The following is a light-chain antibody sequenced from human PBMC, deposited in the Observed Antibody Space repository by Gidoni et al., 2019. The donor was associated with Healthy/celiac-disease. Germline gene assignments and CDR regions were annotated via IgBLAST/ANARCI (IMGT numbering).Light chain of an antibody. CDR2: GAS. CDR1: QSVSSSY. V-gene: IGKV3-20*01. J-gene: IGKJ3*01. CDR3: QQYGSSPRIFT. Sequence: EIVLTQSPGTLSLSPGDRATLSCRASQSVSSSYLAWYQQKPSQAPRLLIYGASSRATGIPDRVSGSGSGTDFTLTISRLEPEDFAVYYCQQYGSSPRIFTFGPGTKVDIK.